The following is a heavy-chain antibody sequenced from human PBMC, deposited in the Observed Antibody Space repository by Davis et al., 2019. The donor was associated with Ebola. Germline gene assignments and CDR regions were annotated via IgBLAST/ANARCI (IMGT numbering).Heavy chain of an antibody. CDR2: ISYDGSNK. J-gene: IGHJ4*02. Sequence: GESLKISCAASGFTFSSYAMHWVRQAPGKGLEWVAVISYDGSNKYYADSVKGRFTISRDNSKNTLYLQMNSLRAEDTAVYYCAKGPKSGTNDYWGQGTLVTVSS. CDR1: GFTFSSYA. V-gene: IGHV3-30*04. D-gene: IGHD1-26*01. CDR3: AKGPKSGTNDY.